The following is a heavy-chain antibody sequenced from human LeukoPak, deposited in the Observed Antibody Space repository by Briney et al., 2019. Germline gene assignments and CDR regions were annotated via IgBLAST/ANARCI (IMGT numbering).Heavy chain of an antibody. V-gene: IGHV1-18*01. CDR1: GYTFTSYG. Sequence: GPSVKVSCKASGYTFTSYGISWVRQPPGQGLEWMGWISAYNGNTNYAQKLQGRVTMTTDTSTSTAYMELRSLRSDDTAVYYCARAPPIAGTDYYYGMDVWGQGTTVTVSS. CDR3: ARAPPIAGTDYYYGMDV. J-gene: IGHJ6*02. D-gene: IGHD6-13*01. CDR2: ISAYNGNT.